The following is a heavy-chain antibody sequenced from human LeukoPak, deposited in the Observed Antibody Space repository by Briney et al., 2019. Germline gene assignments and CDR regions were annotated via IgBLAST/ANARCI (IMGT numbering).Heavy chain of an antibody. J-gene: IGHJ5*02. CDR2: FDPEDGET. CDR1: GYTLTELS. CDR3: ATYSSGRAAFDP. V-gene: IGHV1-24*01. D-gene: IGHD6-19*01. Sequence: GASVKVSCKVSGYTLTELSMHWVRQAPGKGLEWMGGFDPEDGETIYAQKFQGRVTMTEDTSTDTAYMELSSLRSEDTAVYYCATYSSGRAAFDPWGQGTLVTVSS.